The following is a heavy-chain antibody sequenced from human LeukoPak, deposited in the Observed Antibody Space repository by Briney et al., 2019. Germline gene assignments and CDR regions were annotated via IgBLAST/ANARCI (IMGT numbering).Heavy chain of an antibody. CDR1: GFTSRGYW. Sequence: GGSLRLSCAASGFTSRGYWMHWVRQAPGKGLEWVAVIWYDGSNKYYADSVKGRFTISRDNSKNPLYLQMNRLRPQDPPVYYCARGSYTSSWYGVFDYWGQGTLVTVSS. V-gene: IGHV3-33*08. CDR3: ARGSYTSSWYGVFDY. CDR2: IWYDGSNK. J-gene: IGHJ4*02. D-gene: IGHD6-13*01.